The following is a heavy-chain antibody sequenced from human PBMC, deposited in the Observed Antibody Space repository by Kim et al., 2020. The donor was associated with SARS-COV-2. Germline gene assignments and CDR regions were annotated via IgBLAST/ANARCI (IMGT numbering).Heavy chain of an antibody. J-gene: IGHJ4*02. Sequence: SVKVSCKASGGTFSSYAISWVRQAPGQGLEWMGRIIPILGIANYAQKFQGRVTITADKSTSTAYMELSSLRSEDTAVYYCAREIPSGSPGYWGQGTLVTVSS. CDR1: GGTFSSYA. D-gene: IGHD1-26*01. CDR3: AREIPSGSPGY. V-gene: IGHV1-69*04. CDR2: IIPILGIA.